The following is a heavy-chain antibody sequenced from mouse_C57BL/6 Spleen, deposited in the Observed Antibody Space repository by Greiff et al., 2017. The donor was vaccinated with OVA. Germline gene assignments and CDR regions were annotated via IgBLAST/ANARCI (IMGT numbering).Heavy chain of an antibody. D-gene: IGHD1-1*01. CDR1: GFSLTSYG. Sequence: VKLVESGPGLVQPSQSLSITCTVSGFSLTSYGVHWVRQSPGKGLEWLGVIWSGGSTDYNAAFISRLSISKDNSKSQVFFKMNSLQADDTAIYYCARNWATVVARDWYFDVWGTGTTVTVSS. J-gene: IGHJ1*03. CDR2: IWSGGST. CDR3: ARNWATVVARDWYFDV. V-gene: IGHV2-2*01.